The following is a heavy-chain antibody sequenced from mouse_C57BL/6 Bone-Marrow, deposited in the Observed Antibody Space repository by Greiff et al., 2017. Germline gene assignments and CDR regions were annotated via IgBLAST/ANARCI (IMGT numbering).Heavy chain of an antibody. J-gene: IGHJ1*03. CDR2: IDPENGDT. Sequence: EVQLVESGAELVRPGASVKLSCTASGFNIKDDYMHWVKQRPEQSLEWIGWIDPENGDTEYASKFQGKATITADTSSNTAYLQLSSLTSEDTAVYYCTAYSNYWDFDDWGTGTTVTVSS. CDR3: TAYSNYWDFDD. D-gene: IGHD2-5*01. CDR1: GFNIKDDY. V-gene: IGHV14-4*01.